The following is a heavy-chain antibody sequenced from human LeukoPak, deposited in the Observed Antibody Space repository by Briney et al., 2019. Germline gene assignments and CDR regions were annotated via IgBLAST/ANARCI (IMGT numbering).Heavy chain of an antibody. J-gene: IGHJ4*02. Sequence: ASETLSLTCTVSGGSISSSSYYWGWIRQPPGKGLQWIGSIYHTGSTYYSPSLKSRVTISVDTSKNQFSLKLNFVTAADTAVYYCAKIGYCSTTTCYSTVFDLWGQGTLVTVSS. CDR1: GGSISSSSYY. CDR3: AKIGYCSTTTCYSTVFDL. V-gene: IGHV4-39*01. D-gene: IGHD2-2*01. CDR2: IYHTGST.